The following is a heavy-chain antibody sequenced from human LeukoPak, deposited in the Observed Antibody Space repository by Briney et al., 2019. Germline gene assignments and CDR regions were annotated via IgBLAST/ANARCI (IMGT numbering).Heavy chain of an antibody. Sequence: GGSLRLSCAASGFTFSSYAMSWVRQAPGKGLEWVSAISGRGGSTYYPDSVKGRFTISRDNSKNTVYLQMNGLRAEDTAVYYCAKEGDSSGWFDYWGQGTLVTVSS. J-gene: IGHJ4*02. D-gene: IGHD3-22*01. CDR3: AKEGDSSGWFDY. V-gene: IGHV3-23*01. CDR1: GFTFSSYA. CDR2: ISGRGGST.